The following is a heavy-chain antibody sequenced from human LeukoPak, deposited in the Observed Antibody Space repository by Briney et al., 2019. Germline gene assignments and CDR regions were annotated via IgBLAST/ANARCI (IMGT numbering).Heavy chain of an antibody. Sequence: LSLTCAVYGGSFSGYYWSWIRQPPGKGLEWIGSIYYSGSTYYNPSLKSRVTISVDTSKNQFSLKLSSVTAADTAVYYCAREWELLDYAFDIWGQGTMVTVSS. D-gene: IGHD1-26*01. CDR1: GGSFSGYY. CDR2: IYYSGST. V-gene: IGHV4-34*01. CDR3: AREWELLDYAFDI. J-gene: IGHJ3*02.